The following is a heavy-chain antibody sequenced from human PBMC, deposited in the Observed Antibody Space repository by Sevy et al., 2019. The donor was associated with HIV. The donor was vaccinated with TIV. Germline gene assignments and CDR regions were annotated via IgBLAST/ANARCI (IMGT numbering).Heavy chain of an antibody. D-gene: IGHD6-13*01. V-gene: IGHV3-30-3*01. CDR3: ARQGSSWTFDP. CDR2: ISYDGSNK. CDR1: GFTFSSYA. Sequence: GGSLRLSCASSGFTFSSYAMHWVRQAPGKGLEWVAVISYDGSNKYYADSVKGRFTFSRDNSKNTLYLQMNSLREEDTGVYYCARQGSSWTFDPWGQGTLVTVSS. J-gene: IGHJ5*02.